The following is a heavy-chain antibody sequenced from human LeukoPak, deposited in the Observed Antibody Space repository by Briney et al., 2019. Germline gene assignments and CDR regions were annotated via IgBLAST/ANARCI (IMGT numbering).Heavy chain of an antibody. CDR2: IYYSGST. CDR1: GVSISSGDYY. CDR3: ARVDSSGYYYDWYYFDY. D-gene: IGHD3-22*01. V-gene: IGHV4-30-4*01. J-gene: IGHJ4*02. Sequence: SETLSLTCAVSGVSISSGDYYWSWIRQPPGKGLEWIGYIYYSGSTYYNPSLKSRVTISVDTSKNQFSLKLSSVTAADTAVYYCARVDSSGYYYDWYYFDYWGQGTLVTVSS.